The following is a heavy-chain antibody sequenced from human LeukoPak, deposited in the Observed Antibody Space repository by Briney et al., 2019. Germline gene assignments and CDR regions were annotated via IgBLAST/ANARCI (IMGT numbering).Heavy chain of an antibody. Sequence: GGSLRLSCTASGFTVSSDYMSWVRQAPGKGLEWVSVIYSDDNTYYADSVKDRFTISRDNSKNTLYLQMNSLRAEDTAVYYCAREDWSDVFGYWGQGTLVTVSS. V-gene: IGHV3-66*01. CDR1: GFTVSSDY. CDR2: IYSDDNT. J-gene: IGHJ4*02. CDR3: AREDWSDVFGY. D-gene: IGHD1-1*01.